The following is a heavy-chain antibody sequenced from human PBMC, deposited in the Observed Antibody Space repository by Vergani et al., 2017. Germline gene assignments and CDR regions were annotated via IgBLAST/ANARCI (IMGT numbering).Heavy chain of an antibody. CDR1: GGSISSYY. D-gene: IGHD6-13*01. CDR3: ARGLYSSPRRVAFDI. CDR2: IYYSGST. V-gene: IGHV4-59*01. J-gene: IGHJ3*02. Sequence: QVQLQESGPGLVKPSETLSLTCTVSGGSISSYYWSWIRQPPGKGLEWIGYIYYSGSTNYNPSLKSRVTISVDTSKNQFSLKLSSVTAADTAVYYCARGLYSSPRRVAFDIWGQGTMVTVSS.